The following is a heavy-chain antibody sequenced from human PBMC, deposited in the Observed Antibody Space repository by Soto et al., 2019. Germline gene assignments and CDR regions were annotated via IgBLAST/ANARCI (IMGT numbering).Heavy chain of an antibody. CDR1: GGTFSSYA. CDR2: IIPIFGTA. Sequence: SVKVSCKASGGTFSSYAISWVRQAPGQGLEWMGGIIPIFGTANYAQKFQGRVTITADESTSTAYMELSSLRSEDTAVYYCARAPSYYYDSSGYYPFDYWGQGTLVTVSS. V-gene: IGHV1-69*13. J-gene: IGHJ4*02. CDR3: ARAPSYYYDSSGYYPFDY. D-gene: IGHD3-22*01.